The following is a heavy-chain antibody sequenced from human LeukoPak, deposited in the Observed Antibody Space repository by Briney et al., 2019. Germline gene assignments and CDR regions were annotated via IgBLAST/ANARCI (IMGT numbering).Heavy chain of an antibody. CDR1: GGSISSGSFY. D-gene: IGHD3-3*01. CDR3: AREERFSYNWFDP. CDR2: IYTSGST. Sequence: SQTLSLTCTVSGGSISSGSFYWSWIRQPAGKGLEWIGRIYTSGSTDYNPSLKSRVTISLDTSKNQCSLKLSSVTAADTAVYYRAREERFSYNWFDPWGQGTLVTVSS. V-gene: IGHV4-61*02. J-gene: IGHJ5*02.